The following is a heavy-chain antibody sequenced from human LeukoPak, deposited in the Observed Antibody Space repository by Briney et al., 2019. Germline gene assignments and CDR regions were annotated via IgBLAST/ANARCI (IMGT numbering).Heavy chain of an antibody. D-gene: IGHD4-23*01. Sequence: ASVKVSCNASGYTFTGYYIHWVRQAPGQGLEWMGWINPNSGGTNYAQKFQGRVTMTRDTSISTAYMELSRLRSDDTAVYYCASLARHDYGTNSTQFDYWGQGTLVTVSS. J-gene: IGHJ4*02. CDR3: ASLARHDYGTNSTQFDY. CDR2: INPNSGGT. CDR1: GYTFTGYY. V-gene: IGHV1-2*02.